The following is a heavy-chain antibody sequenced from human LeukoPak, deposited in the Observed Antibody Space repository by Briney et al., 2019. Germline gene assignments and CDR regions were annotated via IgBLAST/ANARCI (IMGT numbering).Heavy chain of an antibody. D-gene: IGHD1-1*01. Sequence: GGSLRLSCAASGFTFSSSAMTWVRQAPGKGLEWVSTVSDSGDNTYYADSVKGRFTISRDNSKDTLYLQMSSLRAEDAAVYYCAKSHSEVQRGYFDCWDQGTLVTVSS. J-gene: IGHJ4*02. CDR3: AKSHSEVQRGYFDC. V-gene: IGHV3-23*01. CDR1: GFTFSSSA. CDR2: VSDSGDNT.